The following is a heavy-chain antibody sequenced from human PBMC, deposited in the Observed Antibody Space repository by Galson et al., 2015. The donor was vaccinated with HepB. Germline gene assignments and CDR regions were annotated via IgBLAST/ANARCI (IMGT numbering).Heavy chain of an antibody. CDR2: IRYDGSNK. J-gene: IGHJ3*02. CDR3: AKVSITMIVVVTHDAFDI. D-gene: IGHD3-22*01. V-gene: IGHV3-30*02. CDR1: GFTFSSYG. Sequence: SLRLSCAASGFTFSSYGMHWVRQAPGKGLEWVAFIRYDGSNKYYADSVKGRFTISRDNSKNTLYLQMNSLRAEGTAVYYCAKVSITMIVVVTHDAFDIWGQGTMVTVSS.